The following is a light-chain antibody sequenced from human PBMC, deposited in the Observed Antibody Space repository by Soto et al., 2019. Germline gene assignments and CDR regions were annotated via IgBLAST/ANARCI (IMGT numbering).Light chain of an antibody. Sequence: EIVLTQSPGTLSLSPGERATLSCRASQSVSSSYLAWHQQKPGQAPRLLIYDASSRATGIPDRFSGSGSGTDFTLTSSRLEPEDFAVYYCQQYGSSPYTFGQGTKLEIK. V-gene: IGKV3-20*01. J-gene: IGKJ2*01. CDR1: QSVSSSY. CDR2: DAS. CDR3: QQYGSSPYT.